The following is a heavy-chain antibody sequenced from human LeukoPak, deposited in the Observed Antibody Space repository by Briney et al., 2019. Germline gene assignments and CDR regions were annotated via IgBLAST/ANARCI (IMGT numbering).Heavy chain of an antibody. J-gene: IGHJ4*02. CDR3: ARSADCSSTSCFDY. CDR1: GGSISSGGYY. Sequence: PSETLSLTCTVSGGSISSGGYYWSWIRQHPGKGLEWIGYIYYSGSTYYNPSLKSRVTISVDTSKNQFSLKLSSVTAADTAVYYCARSADCSSTSCFDYWGQGTLVTVSS. CDR2: IYYSGST. D-gene: IGHD2-2*01. V-gene: IGHV4-31*03.